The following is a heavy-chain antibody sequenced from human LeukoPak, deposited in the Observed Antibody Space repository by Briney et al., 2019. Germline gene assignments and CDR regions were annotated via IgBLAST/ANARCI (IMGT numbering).Heavy chain of an antibody. CDR1: GFTFSNHW. D-gene: IGHD3-10*01. J-gene: IGHJ4*02. CDR3: ARTIRGY. CDR2: IKEDGSEK. V-gene: IGHV3-7*01. Sequence: PGGPLRLSCAASGFTFSNHWMSWVRQAPGKGLEWVANIKEDGSEKYYVDSVKGRFTISRDNAKNSLYLQMNSLTAEDTAVYYCARTIRGYWGQGTLVTVSS.